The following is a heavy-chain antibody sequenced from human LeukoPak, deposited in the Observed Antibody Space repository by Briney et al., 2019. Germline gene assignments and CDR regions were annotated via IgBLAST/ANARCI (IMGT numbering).Heavy chain of an antibody. CDR3: AKPSCGDDCYSGAFDY. CDR2: ISSSSRYI. V-gene: IGHV3-21*01. CDR1: GFTFSIYA. J-gene: IGHJ4*02. Sequence: GGSLRLSCAASGFTFSIYAMSWVRQSPGKGLEGASFISSSSRYIYYADSVRGRFTISRDNDKNKLFLKMISLGGEDTAVFYCAKPSCGDDCYSGAFDYWGQGTLVTVSS. D-gene: IGHD2-21*01.